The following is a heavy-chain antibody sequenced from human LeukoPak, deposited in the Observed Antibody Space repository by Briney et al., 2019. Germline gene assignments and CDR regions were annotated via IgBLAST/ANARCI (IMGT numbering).Heavy chain of an antibody. CDR2: IYYSGST. Sequence: SETLSLTCTVSGGSIGGGDYYWSWIRQTPGKGLEWIGYIYYSGSTYYNPSLKGRVTISLDTSNNQFSLKLESVIAADTAVYYCARDYGDYADKNGMDVWGQGTTVIVSS. CDR3: ARDYGDYADKNGMDV. J-gene: IGHJ6*02. CDR1: GGSIGGGDYY. D-gene: IGHD4-17*01. V-gene: IGHV4-30-4*01.